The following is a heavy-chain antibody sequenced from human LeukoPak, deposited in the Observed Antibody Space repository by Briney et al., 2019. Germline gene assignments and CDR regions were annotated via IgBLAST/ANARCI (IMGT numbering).Heavy chain of an antibody. Sequence: PGGSLRLSCAASGFTFSSYGMHWVRQAPGKGLEWVAVISYDGSNKYYADSVKGRFTISRDNSKNTLYLQMNSLRAEDTAVYYCAKGLDCSSTSCLSSYWGQGTLVTVSS. V-gene: IGHV3-30*18. CDR3: AKGLDCSSTSCLSSY. D-gene: IGHD2-2*01. CDR1: GFTFSSYG. CDR2: ISYDGSNK. J-gene: IGHJ4*02.